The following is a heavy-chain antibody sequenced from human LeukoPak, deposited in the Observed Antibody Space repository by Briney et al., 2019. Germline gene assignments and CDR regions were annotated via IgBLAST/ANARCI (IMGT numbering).Heavy chain of an antibody. V-gene: IGHV4-59*01. Sequence: SETLSLTCTVSGGSISSYYWSWIRQPPGKGLEWIGYIYYSGSTNYNPSLKSRVTISVDTCKNQFSLKLNSVTAADTAVYYCARGDGSGSYPFDYWGQGTLVTVSS. J-gene: IGHJ4*02. CDR2: IYYSGST. CDR1: GGSISSYY. D-gene: IGHD3-10*01. CDR3: ARGDGSGSYPFDY.